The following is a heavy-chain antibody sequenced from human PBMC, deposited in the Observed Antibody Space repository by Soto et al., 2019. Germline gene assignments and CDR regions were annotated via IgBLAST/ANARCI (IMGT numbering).Heavy chain of an antibody. V-gene: IGHV1-18*01. CDR3: ARDGARYCISTSCSDY. J-gene: IGHJ4*02. CDR2: ISAYNGNT. D-gene: IGHD2-2*01. Sequence: GASVKVSCKASGYTFTSYGLSWVRQAPGQGLEWMGWISAYNGNTNYAQKLQGRVTMTTDTSTSTAYMELRSLRSDDTAVYYCARDGARYCISTSCSDYWGQGTLVTLSS. CDR1: GYTFTSYG.